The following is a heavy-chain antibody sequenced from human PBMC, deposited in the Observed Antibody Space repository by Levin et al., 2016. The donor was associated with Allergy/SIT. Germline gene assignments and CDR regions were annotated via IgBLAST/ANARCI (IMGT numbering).Heavy chain of an antibody. D-gene: IGHD5-18*01. V-gene: IGHV4-61*03. Sequence: SETLSLTCTVSGDSINSDNYYWSWIRRLPGKGLEWLGYIYHSGSTNYNPSLALKSRVTISIDTSMNSFSLNIHSVTAADTAVYHCARHVDSAIGTGGGQFDYWGQGTLVTVSS. J-gene: IGHJ4*02. CDR1: GDSINSDNYY. CDR3: ARHVDSAIGTGGGQFDY. CDR2: IYHSGST.